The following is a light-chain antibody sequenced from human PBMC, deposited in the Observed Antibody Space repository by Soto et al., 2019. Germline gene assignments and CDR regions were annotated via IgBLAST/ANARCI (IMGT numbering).Light chain of an antibody. CDR2: DAS. CDR1: QDSTKY. Sequence: DIQLTQSPSFLSASVGDRVTITCRASQDSTKYLAWYQQKPGKAPNLLIYDASTLHSGVPSRFSGSGSGTDFTLTISSLQPEDFATYYCQQSYSTPRTFGQGTKVDIK. CDR3: QQSYSTPRT. V-gene: IGKV1-39*01. J-gene: IGKJ1*01.